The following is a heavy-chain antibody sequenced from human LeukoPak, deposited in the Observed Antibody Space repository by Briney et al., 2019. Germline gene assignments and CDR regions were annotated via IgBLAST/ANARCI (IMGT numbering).Heavy chain of an antibody. CDR3: ARGGGVSVGRPENWFDP. Sequence: PGGSLRLSCAASGFTFSSYSMNWVRQAPGKGLEWVSSISSSSSYIYYADSLKGRFTISRDNSKNSLYLQINSLRAEDTAVYYCARGGGVSVGRPENWFDPWGEGTLVTVSS. V-gene: IGHV3-21*01. D-gene: IGHD1-26*01. CDR2: ISSSSSYI. CDR1: GFTFSSYS. J-gene: IGHJ5*02.